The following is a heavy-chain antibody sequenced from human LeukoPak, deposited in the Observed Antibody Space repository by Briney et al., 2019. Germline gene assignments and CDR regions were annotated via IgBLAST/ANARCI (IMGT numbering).Heavy chain of an antibody. CDR3: ARPRRAHSSGYYYPDDAFDI. J-gene: IGHJ3*02. V-gene: IGHV7-4-1*02. D-gene: IGHD3-22*01. CDR2: INTNTGNP. Sequence: ASVKVSCKASGYTFTSYAMNWVRQAPGQGLEWMGWINTNTGNPTYAQGFTGRFVFSLDTSVSTAYLQISSLKAEDTAVYYCARPRRAHSSGYYYPDDAFDIWGQGTMATVSS. CDR1: GYTFTSYA.